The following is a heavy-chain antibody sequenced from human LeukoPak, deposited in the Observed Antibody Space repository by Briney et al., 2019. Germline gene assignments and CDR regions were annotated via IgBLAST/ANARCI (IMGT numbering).Heavy chain of an antibody. CDR1: GGSISSYY. CDR2: ICYSGSS. Sequence: PSETLSLTCTVSGGSISSYYWSWIRQPPGKGLEWIGYICYSGSSNYYPSLKSRATISVDTSKNQFSLKLSSVTAADTAVYYCARGGGGSCCNFDYWGQGTLVTASS. CDR3: ARGGGGSCCNFDY. J-gene: IGHJ4*02. V-gene: IGHV4-59*01. D-gene: IGHD2-15*01.